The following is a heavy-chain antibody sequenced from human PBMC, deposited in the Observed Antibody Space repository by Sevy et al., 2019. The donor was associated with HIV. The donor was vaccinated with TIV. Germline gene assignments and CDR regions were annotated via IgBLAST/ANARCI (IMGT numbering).Heavy chain of an antibody. V-gene: IGHV1-24*01. J-gene: IGHJ3*02. Sequence: ASVKVSCKVSGYSVSDLSIHWVRQAPGKGLEWMGGYDPEDGETIYAQKFQGRVTMTADTSTDTAYMELSSLRSEATAVYYCATSPDYYDSSRDAFDIWGQGTMVTVSS. CDR1: GYSVSDLS. CDR2: YDPEDGET. CDR3: ATSPDYYDSSRDAFDI. D-gene: IGHD3-22*01.